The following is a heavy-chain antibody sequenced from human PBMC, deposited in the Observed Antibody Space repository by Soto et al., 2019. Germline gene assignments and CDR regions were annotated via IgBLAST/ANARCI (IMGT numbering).Heavy chain of an antibody. CDR3: ATGLVGPTLERDY. V-gene: IGHV1-69*01. Sequence: QVQLVQSWAEVKKPGSSVKVSCKASGGTFSSYAISWVRQAPGQGLEWMGGITPIFGTANYAQKFQGSVTITADESTSTAYMELSRLRSEDTAVYYCATGLVGPTLERDYWGQGTLVTVSS. CDR2: ITPIFGTA. CDR1: GGTFSSYA. D-gene: IGHD1-26*01. J-gene: IGHJ4*02.